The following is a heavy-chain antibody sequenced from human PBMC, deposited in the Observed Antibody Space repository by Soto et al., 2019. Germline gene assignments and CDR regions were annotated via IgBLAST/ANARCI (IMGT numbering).Heavy chain of an antibody. D-gene: IGHD2-15*01. V-gene: IGHV1-46*01. CDR1: GYTFTNYY. CDR3: ARRADIRGFDP. CDR2: INPGDGTS. J-gene: IGHJ5*02. Sequence: ASVKVSCKASGYTFTNYYIHWVRQAPGQGLEWMGIINPGDGTSSHAQKFQGRVTMTTDTSTSTAYMELRSLRSDDTAVYYCARRADIRGFDPWGQGTLVTVSS.